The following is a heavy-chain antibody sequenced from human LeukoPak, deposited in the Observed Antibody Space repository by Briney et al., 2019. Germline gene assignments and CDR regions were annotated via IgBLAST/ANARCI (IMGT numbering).Heavy chain of an antibody. J-gene: IGHJ2*01. D-gene: IGHD3-9*01. V-gene: IGHV3-23*01. CDR3: AKVDSFWYFDL. Sequence: QSGGSLRLSCAASGFTFSSYAMTWVRQAPGKGLEWVSAIGGSGGSTYYADSVKGRFTVSRDNSKNTFFVQMNSLRADDTAVYYCAKVDSFWYFDLWGRGTLVTVSS. CDR1: GFTFSSYA. CDR2: IGGSGGST.